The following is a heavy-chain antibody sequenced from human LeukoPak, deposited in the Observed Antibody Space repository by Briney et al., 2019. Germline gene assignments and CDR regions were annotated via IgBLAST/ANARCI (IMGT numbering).Heavy chain of an antibody. CDR1: GFTFSSYG. V-gene: IGHV3-30*03. Sequence: GRSLRLSCAASGFTFSSYGMHWVRQAPGKGLEWVAVISYDGSNKYYADSVKGRFTISRDNSKNTLYLQMNSLRAEDDTAVYYCATRNFDDSGIYALGYWGQGTLVTVSS. CDR3: ATRNFDDSGIYALGY. J-gene: IGHJ4*02. CDR2: ISYDGSNK. D-gene: IGHD3-10*01.